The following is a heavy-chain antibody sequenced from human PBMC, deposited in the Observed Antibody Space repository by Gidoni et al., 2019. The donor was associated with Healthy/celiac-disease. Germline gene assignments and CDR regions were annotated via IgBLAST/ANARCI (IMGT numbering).Heavy chain of an antibody. CDR1: GFTFSSYG. Sequence: QVQLVESGGGVVHPGRSLRLSCAASGFTFSSYGMHWVRQAPGKGLEWVAVISYDGSNKYYADSVKGRFTISRDNSKNTLYLQMNSLRAEDTAVYYCAKDHHNWNYGEGFDYWGQGTLVTVSS. CDR3: AKDHHNWNYGEGFDY. CDR2: ISYDGSNK. D-gene: IGHD1-7*01. J-gene: IGHJ4*02. V-gene: IGHV3-30*18.